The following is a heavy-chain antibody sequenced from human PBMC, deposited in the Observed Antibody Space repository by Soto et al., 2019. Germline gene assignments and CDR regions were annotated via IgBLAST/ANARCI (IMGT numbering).Heavy chain of an antibody. Sequence: QVQLVQSGAEVKKPGSSVKVSCKASGGTFSSYGISWVRQAPGQVLEWMGRIIPFLGTTNYAQNFQDRLTVTADTSTNTAFMELSSLRSDDTAVDYCAREGYTSSSIHSFLDPWGQGTLVTVSS. CDR3: AREGYTSSSIHSFLDP. CDR2: IIPFLGTT. J-gene: IGHJ5*02. CDR1: GGTFSSYG. D-gene: IGHD6-6*01. V-gene: IGHV1-69*06.